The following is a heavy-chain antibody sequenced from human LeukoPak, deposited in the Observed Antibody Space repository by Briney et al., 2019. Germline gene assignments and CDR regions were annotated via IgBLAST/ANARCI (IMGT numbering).Heavy chain of an antibody. D-gene: IGHD3-3*01. J-gene: IGHJ3*02. CDR1: GFTFSSYA. CDR3: AKSGPGENYDFWSGSPSEAFDI. CDR2: ISGSGGST. V-gene: IGHV3-23*01. Sequence: GGSLRLSCAASGFTFSSYAMSWVCQAPGKGLEWVSAISGSGGSTYYADSVKGRFTISRDNSKNTVYVQMNSLRAEDTAVYYCAKSGPGENYDFWSGSPSEAFDIWGQGTMVTVSS.